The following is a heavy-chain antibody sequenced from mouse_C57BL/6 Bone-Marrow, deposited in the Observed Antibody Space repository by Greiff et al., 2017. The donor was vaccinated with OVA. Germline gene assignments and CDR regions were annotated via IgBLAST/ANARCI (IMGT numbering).Heavy chain of an antibody. CDR2: IDPSDSYT. CDR1: GYTFTSYW. V-gene: IGHV1-69*01. Sequence: QVQLQQPGAELVMPGASVKLSCKASGYTFTSYWMHWVKQRPGQGLEWIGEIDPSDSYTNYNQKFKGKSTLTVDKSSSTAYMQLSSLTSEDSAVYYCARDNYGSSWYYAMDYWGQGTSVTVSS. J-gene: IGHJ4*01. D-gene: IGHD1-1*01. CDR3: ARDNYGSSWYYAMDY.